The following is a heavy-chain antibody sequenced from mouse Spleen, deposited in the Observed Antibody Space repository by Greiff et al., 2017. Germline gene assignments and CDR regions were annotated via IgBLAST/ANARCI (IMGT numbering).Heavy chain of an antibody. V-gene: IGHV5-17*01. J-gene: IGHJ2*01. CDR2: ISSGSSTI. Sequence: EVKVVESGGGLVKPGGSLKLSCAASGFTFSDYGMHWVRQAPEKGLEWVAYISSGSSTIYYADTVKGRFTISRDNAKNTLFLQMTSLRSEDTAMYYCARWMAFDYWGQGTTLTVSS. D-gene: IGHD2-3*01. CDR1: GFTFSDYG. CDR3: ARWMAFDY.